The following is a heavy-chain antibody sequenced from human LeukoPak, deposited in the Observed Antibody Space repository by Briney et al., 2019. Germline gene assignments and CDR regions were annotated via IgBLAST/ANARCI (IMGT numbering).Heavy chain of an antibody. V-gene: IGHV3-11*01. CDR2: IGSSGSTI. CDR1: GFTFSDYY. D-gene: IGHD5-18*01. Sequence: SGGSLRLSCAASGFTFSDYYMSWIRQAPGKGLEWVSYIGSSGSTIYYADSVKGRFTISRDNAKNSLYLQMNSLRAEDTAVYYCARDRRGYSYGFDYWGQGTLVTVSS. J-gene: IGHJ4*02. CDR3: ARDRRGYSYGFDY.